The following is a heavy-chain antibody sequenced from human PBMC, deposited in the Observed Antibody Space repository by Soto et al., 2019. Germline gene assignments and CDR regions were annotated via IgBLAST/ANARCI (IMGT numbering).Heavy chain of an antibody. V-gene: IGHV4-39*01. CDR1: GGSISSSSYY. J-gene: IGHJ4*02. CDR3: ARLIHCKTTSCYFYY. D-gene: IGHD2-2*01. Sequence: SETLSLTCTVSGGSISSSSYYWAWVRQPPGKGLEWIGSVYYSGTTYYNPSLKSRVTISADTSKNQFSLKLSSVTAADTAVFYCARLIHCKTTSCYFYYWGQGTLVTVSS. CDR2: VYYSGTT.